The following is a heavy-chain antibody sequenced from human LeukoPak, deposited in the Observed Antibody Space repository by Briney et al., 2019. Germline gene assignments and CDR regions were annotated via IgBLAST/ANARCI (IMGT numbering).Heavy chain of an antibody. Sequence: ASVKVSCKASGYTFTGYDVNWVRQAPGQGLEWMGWMNPNSGNTGYAQKFQGRVTMTRDTSTSTAYMELNSLKSEDTAIYYCATVAELGSCSSSSCYTNWGQGTLVTVSS. J-gene: IGHJ4*02. CDR1: GYTFTGYD. D-gene: IGHD2-2*02. V-gene: IGHV1-8*01. CDR2: MNPNSGNT. CDR3: ATVAELGSCSSSSCYTN.